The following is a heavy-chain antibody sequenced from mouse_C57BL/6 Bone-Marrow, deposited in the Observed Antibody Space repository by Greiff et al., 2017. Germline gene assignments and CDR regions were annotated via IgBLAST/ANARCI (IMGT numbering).Heavy chain of an antibody. V-gene: IGHV1-54*01. Sequence: QVQLKESGAELVRPGTSVKVSCKASGYAFTNYLLEWVKQRPGQGLEWIGVINPGSGGTNYNEKFKGKATLTADKSSSTAYMQLSSLTSEDSAVYFCATQYYYGSSYEDYWGQGTTLTVSS. J-gene: IGHJ2*01. D-gene: IGHD1-1*01. CDR1: GYAFTNYL. CDR3: ATQYYYGSSYEDY. CDR2: INPGSGGT.